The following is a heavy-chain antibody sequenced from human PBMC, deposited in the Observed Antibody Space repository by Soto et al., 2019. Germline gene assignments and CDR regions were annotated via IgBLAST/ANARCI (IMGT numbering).Heavy chain of an antibody. CDR2: IYYSGST. D-gene: IGHD1-1*01. J-gene: IGHJ4*02. V-gene: IGHV4-61*01. CDR1: GGSVSSGSYY. Sequence: SETLSLTCTVSGGSVSSGSYYWSWIRQPPGKGLEWIGYIYYSGSTNYNPSLKSRVTISVDTSKNQFSLKLSSVTAADTAVYYCARDTFYWNDHPGRYFDYWGQGTLVTVSS. CDR3: ARDTFYWNDHPGRYFDY.